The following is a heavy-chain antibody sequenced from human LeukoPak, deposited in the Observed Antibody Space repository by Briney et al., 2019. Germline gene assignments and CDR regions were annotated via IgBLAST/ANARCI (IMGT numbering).Heavy chain of an antibody. CDR2: INPNSGGT. V-gene: IGHV1-2*02. D-gene: IGHD5-18*01. Sequence: GASVKVSCKASGYTFTGYYMHWVRQAPGQGLEWMGWINPNSGGTNYAQKFQGRVTMTRDTSISTAYMELSRLRSDDTAVYYCARDAGRGYSYGTNDYWGQGTLVTVSS. J-gene: IGHJ4*02. CDR1: GYTFTGYY. CDR3: ARDAGRGYSYGTNDY.